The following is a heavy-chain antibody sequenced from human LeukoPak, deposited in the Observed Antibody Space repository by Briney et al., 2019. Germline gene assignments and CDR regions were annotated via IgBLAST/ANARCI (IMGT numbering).Heavy chain of an antibody. J-gene: IGHJ4*02. V-gene: IGHV3-30*02. CDR1: GFTFSRYG. D-gene: IGHD2-2*01. CDR2: IRYDGSNK. CDR3: AHGAMYQLDY. Sequence: GGSLRLSCAASGFTFSRYGMHWVRQAPGKGLEWVAFIRYDGSNKYYADSVKGRFTISRDNSRNTLFLQMNSLRAEDTAVYYCAHGAMYQLDYWGQGTLVTVSS.